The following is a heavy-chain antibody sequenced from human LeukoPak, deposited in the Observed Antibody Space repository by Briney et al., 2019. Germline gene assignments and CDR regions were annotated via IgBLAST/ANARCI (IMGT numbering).Heavy chain of an antibody. J-gene: IGHJ3*02. CDR2: IYSGGST. V-gene: IGHV3-53*01. Sequence: PGGSLRLSCAASGFTVSSNYMNWVRQAPGKGLEWVSIIYSGGSTFYADSVKGRSTISRDNSKNTLFLQMNSLRAEDTAVYYCARSNDAFDIWGQGTMVTVSS. CDR1: GFTVSSNY. D-gene: IGHD5/OR15-5a*01. CDR3: ARSNDAFDI.